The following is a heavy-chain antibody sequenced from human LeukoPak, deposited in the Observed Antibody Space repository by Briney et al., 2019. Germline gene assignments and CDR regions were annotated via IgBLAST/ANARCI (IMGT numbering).Heavy chain of an antibody. J-gene: IGHJ4*02. V-gene: IGHV1-18*01. CDR2: ISAYNGNT. Sequence: ASVKVSCKASGYTFITYGISWVRQAPGQGLEWMGWISAYNGNTNYTQKLQGKVTMTTDTSASTAYMELRSLRSDDTAVYYCARSQQWLVPHPLTTWGQGTLVTVSS. CDR3: ARSQQWLVPHPLTT. CDR1: GYTFITYG. D-gene: IGHD6-19*01.